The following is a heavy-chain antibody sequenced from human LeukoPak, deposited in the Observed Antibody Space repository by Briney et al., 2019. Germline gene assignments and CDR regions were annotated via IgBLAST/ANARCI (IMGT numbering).Heavy chain of an antibody. CDR2: INPHSGGT. Sequence: ASVKVSCETSGYTFTDSYLNWVRQAPGQGLEWMGWINPHSGGTKSVQRFQGRVTLTRDTSISTAHMELSSLRSDDTAMYYCAKDQGNSGNYFDYWGQGTLVTVSS. CDR3: AKDQGNSGNYFDY. J-gene: IGHJ4*02. CDR1: GYTFTDSY. D-gene: IGHD1-26*01. V-gene: IGHV1-2*02.